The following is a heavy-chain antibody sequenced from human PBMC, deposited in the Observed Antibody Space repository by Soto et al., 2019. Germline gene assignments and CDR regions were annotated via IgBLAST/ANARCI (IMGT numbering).Heavy chain of an antibody. CDR2: IIPIFGTA. CDR1: GGTFSSYA. Sequence: ASVKVSCKASGGTFSSYAISWVRQAPGQGLEWMGGIIPIFGTANYAQKFQGRVTITADESTSTAYMELSSLRSEDTAVYYCARQLALYYGGKPTYYYYGMDVWGQGTTVTVSS. D-gene: IGHD4-17*01. V-gene: IGHV1-69*13. J-gene: IGHJ6*02. CDR3: ARQLALYYGGKPTYYYYGMDV.